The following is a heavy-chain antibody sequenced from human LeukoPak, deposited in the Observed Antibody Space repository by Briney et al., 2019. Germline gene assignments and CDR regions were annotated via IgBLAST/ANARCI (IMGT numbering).Heavy chain of an antibody. CDR1: GGTFSSYA. Sequence: GASVKVSCKASGGTFSSYAISWVRQAPGQGLEWMGGIIPIFGTANYAQKFQGRVTITTDESTSTVYMELSSLRSEDTAVYYCARGKSSSWYPTDAFDIWGQGTMVTVSS. CDR2: IIPIFGTA. D-gene: IGHD6-13*01. V-gene: IGHV1-69*05. J-gene: IGHJ3*02. CDR3: ARGKSSSWYPTDAFDI.